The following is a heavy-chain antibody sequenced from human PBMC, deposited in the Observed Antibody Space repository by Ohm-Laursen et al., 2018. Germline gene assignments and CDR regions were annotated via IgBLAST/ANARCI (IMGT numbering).Heavy chain of an antibody. D-gene: IGHD3-16*01. V-gene: IGHV3-74*01. CDR3: ARGGWGAVDY. Sequence: SLRLSCSASGFTFSSHWMHWVRRDPGKGLVWVSYINNDGSNTRYGDFVKGRFTISRDNAKNTVYLQMNSLRVDDTAVYYCARGGWGAVDYWGQGTVVTVSS. CDR2: INNDGSNT. CDR1: GFTFSSHW. J-gene: IGHJ4*02.